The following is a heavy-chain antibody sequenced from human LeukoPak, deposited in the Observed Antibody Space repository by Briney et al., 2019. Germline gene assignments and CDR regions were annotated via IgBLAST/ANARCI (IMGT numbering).Heavy chain of an antibody. Sequence: SETLSLTCTVSGGSISSYYWSWIRQPPGKGLEWIGYIYYSGSTNYNPSLKSRVTISVDTSKNQFSLKLSSVTAADTAVYYCAGEGDYGDFDYWGQGTLVTVSS. J-gene: IGHJ4*02. V-gene: IGHV4-59*01. CDR2: IYYSGST. CDR1: GGSISSYY. D-gene: IGHD4-17*01. CDR3: AGEGDYGDFDY.